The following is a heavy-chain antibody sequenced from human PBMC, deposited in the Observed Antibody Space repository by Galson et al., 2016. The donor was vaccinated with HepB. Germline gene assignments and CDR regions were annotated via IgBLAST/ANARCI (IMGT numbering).Heavy chain of an antibody. Sequence: VRQAPGQGLEWMGWINTNNGHTNYARKLQGRVTMTTDTSTSTLYMELRSLRSDDTAIYYCARETSAGWTAWGQGTLVTVSS. D-gene: IGHD3/OR15-3a*01. V-gene: IGHV1-18*01. CDR2: INTNNGHT. CDR3: ARETSAGWTA. J-gene: IGHJ5*02.